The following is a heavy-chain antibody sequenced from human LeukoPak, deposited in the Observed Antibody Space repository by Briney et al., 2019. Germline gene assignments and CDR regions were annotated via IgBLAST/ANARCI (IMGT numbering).Heavy chain of an antibody. CDR3: ARDIGSSSYFDY. CDR2: IIPIFGTA. D-gene: IGHD6-6*01. V-gene: IGHV1-69*05. CDR1: GGTFSSYA. J-gene: IGHJ4*02. Sequence: SVKVSCKASGGTFSSYAISWVRQAPGQGLEWMGGIIPIFGTANYAQKFQGRVTVTTDESTSTAYMELSSLRSEGTAVYYCARDIGSSSYFDYWGQGTLVTVSS.